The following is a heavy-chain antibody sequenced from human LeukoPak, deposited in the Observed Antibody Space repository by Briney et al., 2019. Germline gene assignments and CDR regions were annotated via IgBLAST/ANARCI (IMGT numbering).Heavy chain of an antibody. CDR3: AKDNYYGDYEVTSIFGVD. CDR1: GFTFSSHG. CDR2: IRYDGTNK. J-gene: IGHJ4*02. D-gene: IGHD4-17*01. Sequence: PGGSLRLSCAASGFTFSSHGMHSVRQAPGKGLEGVAFIRYDGTNKYYADSMKGRFTISRDNSKNTLYLQMNSLRAEDTAVYYCAKDNYYGDYEVTSIFGVDWGQGTLVTVSS. V-gene: IGHV3-30*02.